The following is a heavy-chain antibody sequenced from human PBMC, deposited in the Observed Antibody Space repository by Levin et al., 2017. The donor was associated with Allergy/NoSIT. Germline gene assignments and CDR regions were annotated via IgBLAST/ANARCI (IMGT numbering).Heavy chain of an antibody. CDR3: AGEDSSSWTSPGDAFDI. V-gene: IGHV4-34*01. D-gene: IGHD6-13*01. CDR1: GGSFSGYY. J-gene: IGHJ3*02. Sequence: NASETLSLTRAVYGGSFSGYYWSWIRQPPGKGLEWIGEINHSGSTNYNPSLKSRVTISVDTSKNQFSLKLSSVTAADTAVYYCAGEDSSSWTSPGDAFDIWGQGTMVTVSS. CDR2: INHSGST.